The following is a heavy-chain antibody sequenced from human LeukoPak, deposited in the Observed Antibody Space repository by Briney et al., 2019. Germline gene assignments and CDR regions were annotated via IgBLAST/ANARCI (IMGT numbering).Heavy chain of an antibody. Sequence: GASVKVSCKASGYTFTSYYMHWVRLAPGQGLEWMGGIIPIFGTANYAQKFQGRVTITADESTSTAYMELSSLRSEDTAVYYCARDSTSYYYGSGSYYNPNWFDPWGQGTLVTVSS. CDR2: IIPIFGTA. CDR1: GYTFTSYY. CDR3: ARDSTSYYYGSGSYYNPNWFDP. V-gene: IGHV1-69*13. J-gene: IGHJ5*02. D-gene: IGHD3-10*01.